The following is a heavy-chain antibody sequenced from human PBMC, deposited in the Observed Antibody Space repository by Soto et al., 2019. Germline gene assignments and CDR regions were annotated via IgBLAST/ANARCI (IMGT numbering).Heavy chain of an antibody. J-gene: IGHJ3*02. V-gene: IGHV3-23*01. Sequence: GGSLRLSCAASGFTFSSYAMSWVRQAPGKGLEWVSAISGSGGSTYYADSVKGRFTIPRDNSKNTLYLQMNSLRAEDTAVYYCAKGGSIAVAGTLDDAFDIWGQGTMVTVSS. CDR2: ISGSGGST. CDR3: AKGGSIAVAGTLDDAFDI. CDR1: GFTFSSYA. D-gene: IGHD6-19*01.